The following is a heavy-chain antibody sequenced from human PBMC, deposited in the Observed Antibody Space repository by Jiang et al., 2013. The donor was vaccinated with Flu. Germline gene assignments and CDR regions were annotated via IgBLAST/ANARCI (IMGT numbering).Heavy chain of an antibody. J-gene: IGHJ5*01. CDR1: GFTFSTYG. Sequence: GLVQPGGSLRLSCAPSGFTFSTYGMSWVRQAPGKGLEWVSGISNGGSTYYADSVRGRFTISRDNSRNMLYLEMNSLTADDTAVYYCAKTVNTVGSWFDSWGQGTLVTVSS. V-gene: IGHV3-23*01. CDR3: AKTVNTVGSWFDS. D-gene: IGHD3-10*01. CDR2: ISNGGST.